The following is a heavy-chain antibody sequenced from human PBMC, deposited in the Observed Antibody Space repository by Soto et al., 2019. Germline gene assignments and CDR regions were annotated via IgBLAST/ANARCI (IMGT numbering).Heavy chain of an antibody. D-gene: IGHD3-22*01. V-gene: IGHV3-7*01. CDR1: AFTLSSYW. J-gene: IGHJ3*02. CDR3: ARDYEFGFDI. CDR2: IKPDGSEK. Sequence: EVQLVESGGGLVQPGGSLRLSCEASAFTLSSYWMSWVRQAPGKGLEWVANIKPDGSEKCYVDSVKGRFTISRDNTKNSLYLQMSTLRPEDTAIYYCARDYEFGFDIWGQGTLVTVSS.